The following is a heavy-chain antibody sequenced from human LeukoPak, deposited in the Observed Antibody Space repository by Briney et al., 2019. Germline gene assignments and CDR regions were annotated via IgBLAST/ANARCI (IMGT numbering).Heavy chain of an antibody. Sequence: SGPTLVKPTQTLTLTCTFSGFSLSTSGVGVGWIRQPPGKALEWLALIYWNDDKRYSPSLKSRLTITKDTSKNQVVLTMTNMDPVDTATYYCAHTTIVVVPAAIPDTSTDFDYWGQGTLVTVSS. CDR1: GFSLSTSGVG. J-gene: IGHJ4*02. CDR3: AHTTIVVVPAAIPDTSTDFDY. CDR2: IYWNDDK. D-gene: IGHD2-2*02. V-gene: IGHV2-5*01.